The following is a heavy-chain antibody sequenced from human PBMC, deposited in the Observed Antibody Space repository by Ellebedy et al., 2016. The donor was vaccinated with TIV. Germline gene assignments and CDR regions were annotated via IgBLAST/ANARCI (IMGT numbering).Heavy chain of an antibody. CDR2: ISYDGSNK. V-gene: IGHV3-30*01. CDR3: ARDDRYQASGYDMVSGRDAFDI. CDR1: GFTFSSYA. Sequence: GESLKISCAASGFTFSSYAMHWVRQAPGKGLEWVAVISYDGSNKYYADSVKGRFTISRDNSKNTLYLQMNSLRAEDTAVYYCARDDRYQASGYDMVSGRDAFDIWGQGTMVTVSS. J-gene: IGHJ3*02. D-gene: IGHD5-12*01.